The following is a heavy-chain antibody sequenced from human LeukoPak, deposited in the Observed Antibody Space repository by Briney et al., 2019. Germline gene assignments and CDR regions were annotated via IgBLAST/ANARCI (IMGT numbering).Heavy chain of an antibody. CDR2: ISWNSGSI. V-gene: IGHV3-9*01. J-gene: IGHJ6*02. CDR1: EFTFDDYA. D-gene: IGHD3-16*01. Sequence: GGSLRLSCAASEFTFDDYAMHWVRQAPGKGLEWVSGISWNSGSIGYADSVKGRFTISRDNAKNSLYLQMNSLRAEDTALYYCAKQTGFGYYGMDVWGQGTTVTVSS. CDR3: AKQTGFGYYGMDV.